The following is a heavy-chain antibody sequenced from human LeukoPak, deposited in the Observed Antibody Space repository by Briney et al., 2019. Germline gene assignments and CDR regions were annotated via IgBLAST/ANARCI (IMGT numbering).Heavy chain of an antibody. CDR2: ISGSGDST. J-gene: IGHJ4*02. D-gene: IGHD6-13*01. CDR3: AKERSLGVAAASNY. CDR1: GFTFSSYA. Sequence: PGGSLRLSCAASGFTFSSYAMSWVRQAPGKGLEWVSSISGSGDSTYYADPVKGRFTISRDNSKNTLYLQMNSLRAEDTAVYYCAKERSLGVAAASNYWGQGTLVTVSS. V-gene: IGHV3-23*01.